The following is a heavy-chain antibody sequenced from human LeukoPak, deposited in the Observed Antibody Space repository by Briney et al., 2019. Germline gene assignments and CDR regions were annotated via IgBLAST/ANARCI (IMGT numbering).Heavy chain of an antibody. CDR2: INPKSDVT. CDR1: GYTFTGYY. CDR3: ARELFGGSGSPGGGFDI. D-gene: IGHD3-10*01. Sequence: PRASVKVSCKASGYTFTGYYMHWVRQAPGQGLEWMGWINPKSDVTKYAQKFQGRVTMTRDMSISTAYMELSRLRSDDTAVYYCARELFGGSGSPGGGFDIWGQGTMVTVSS. J-gene: IGHJ3*02. V-gene: IGHV1-2*02.